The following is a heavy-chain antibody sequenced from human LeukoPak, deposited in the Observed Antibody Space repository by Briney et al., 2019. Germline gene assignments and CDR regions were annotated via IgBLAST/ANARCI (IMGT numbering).Heavy chain of an antibody. Sequence: SETLSLTCTVSGGSICSGDYYWSWIRQPPGKGLEWIGYIYYSGSTYYNPSLKSRVTISVDTSKNQFSLKLSSVTAADTAVYYCARVTSSGYYDSSAFDIWGQGTMVTVSS. CDR2: IYYSGST. D-gene: IGHD3-22*01. J-gene: IGHJ3*02. CDR3: ARVTSSGYYDSSAFDI. CDR1: GGSICSGDYY. V-gene: IGHV4-30-4*01.